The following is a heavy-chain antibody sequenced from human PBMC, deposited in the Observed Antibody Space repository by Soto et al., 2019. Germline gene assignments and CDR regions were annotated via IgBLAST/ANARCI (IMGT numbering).Heavy chain of an antibody. Sequence: GGSLRLSCAASGFTFSSYAMHWVRQAPGKGLEWVAVISYDGSNKYYADSVKGRFTISRDNSKNTLYLQMNSLRAEDTAVYYCAREGIAAADLYNWFDPWGQGTLVTVSS. V-gene: IGHV3-30-3*01. CDR2: ISYDGSNK. CDR3: AREGIAAADLYNWFDP. CDR1: GFTFSSYA. D-gene: IGHD6-13*01. J-gene: IGHJ5*02.